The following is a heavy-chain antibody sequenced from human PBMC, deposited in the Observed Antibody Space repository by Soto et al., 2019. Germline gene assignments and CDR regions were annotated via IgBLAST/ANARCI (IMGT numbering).Heavy chain of an antibody. CDR3: ATDDRYSGSYSFDP. V-gene: IGHV1-18*01. Sequence: XAVKVCCNASGYPFTSYGIIWVRQAPGQGLEWMGWISAYNGNTNYAQKLQGRVTMTTDTSTSTAYMELRSLRSDDTAVYYCATDDRYSGSYSFDPWGQGTLVTVSS. CDR2: ISAYNGNT. J-gene: IGHJ5*02. CDR1: GYPFTSYG. D-gene: IGHD1-26*01.